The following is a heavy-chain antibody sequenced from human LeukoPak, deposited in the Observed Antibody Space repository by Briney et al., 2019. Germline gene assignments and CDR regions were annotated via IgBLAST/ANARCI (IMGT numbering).Heavy chain of an antibody. CDR2: IYYRGST. CDR1: GASITSYY. Sequence: SETLSLPCTVSGASITSYYWSWIRQPPGKGRECIAHIYYRGSTTYKPSRKSRVTISVDTSKNQFSLKLSSVTAADTAVYYCASPRITMARSFDYWGQGTLVTVSS. D-gene: IGHD3-10*01. V-gene: IGHV4-59*12. CDR3: ASPRITMARSFDY. J-gene: IGHJ4*02.